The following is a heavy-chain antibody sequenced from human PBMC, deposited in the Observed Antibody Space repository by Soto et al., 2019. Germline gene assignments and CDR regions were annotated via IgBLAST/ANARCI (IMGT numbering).Heavy chain of an antibody. V-gene: IGHV3-15*07. CDR1: GLTFSHAW. D-gene: IGHD6-13*01. Sequence: PGGSLRLSCAVSGLTFSHAWVKWVRQVPGKGLEWVGRIKGKPDGETTDYAAPVKGRFSFSRDDSKNTVYLQMNSLKTEDTAVYYCAWQSRWNHDVFDVWGQGTMVTVSS. CDR2: IKGKPDGETT. J-gene: IGHJ3*01. CDR3: AWQSRWNHDVFDV.